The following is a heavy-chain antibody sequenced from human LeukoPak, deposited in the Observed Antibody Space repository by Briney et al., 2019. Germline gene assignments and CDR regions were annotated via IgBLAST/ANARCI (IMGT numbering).Heavy chain of an antibody. CDR1: GDSVSSSNFF. V-gene: IGHV4-39*02. Sequence: SETLSLTCTVSGDSVSSSNFFRGWIRQPPGKGLEWIGSFHYSGSTFYNPSLKSRLTISVDTSKNHFSLKLTSVTAADSAVYYCARHEYQVFPPANWFDPWGQGTLVTVSS. D-gene: IGHD6-6*01. CDR2: FHYSGST. J-gene: IGHJ5*02. CDR3: ARHEYQVFPPANWFDP.